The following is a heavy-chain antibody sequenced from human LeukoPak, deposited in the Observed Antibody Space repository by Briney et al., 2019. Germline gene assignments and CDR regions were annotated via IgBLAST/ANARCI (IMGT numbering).Heavy chain of an antibody. J-gene: IGHJ5*02. D-gene: IGHD2-2*01. CDR3: ASQIVVGYNNWFDP. CDR1: GGTFSSYA. V-gene: IGHV1-69*05. CDR2: IIPIFGTA. Sequence: SVKVSCKASGGTFSSYAISWVRQAPGQGLEWMGGIIPIFGTANYAQKFQGRVTITTDESTSTAYMELSSLRSEDTAVYYCASQIVVGYNNWFDPWGQGTLVTVSS.